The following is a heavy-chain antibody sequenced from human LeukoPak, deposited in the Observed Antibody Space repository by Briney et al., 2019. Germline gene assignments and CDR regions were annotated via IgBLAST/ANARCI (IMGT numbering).Heavy chain of an antibody. CDR2: IYTSGST. J-gene: IGHJ4*02. Sequence: SETLSLTCTVSGGSISSYYWSWIRQPAGKGLEWIGRIYTSGSTNYNPSLKSRVTMSVDTSKNQFSLKLSSVTAADTAVYYCARDPSYGSGSYADYWGQGTLVTVSS. D-gene: IGHD3-10*01. CDR1: GGSISSYY. V-gene: IGHV4-4*07. CDR3: ARDPSYGSGSYADY.